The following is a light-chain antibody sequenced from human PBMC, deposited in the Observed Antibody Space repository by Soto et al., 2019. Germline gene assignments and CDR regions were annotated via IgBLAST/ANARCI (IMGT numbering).Light chain of an antibody. V-gene: IGKV1-27*01. CDR2: AAS. Sequence: DIQMTQSPSSLSASVGDGVTITCRASQGISNSLAWYQQKPGQVPKLLIYAASNLQSGVPSRFSGSGSGTDFTLTISSLQPEDVATYYCQNYNSGCPTFGGGTKVEIK. J-gene: IGKJ4*01. CDR3: QNYNSGCPT. CDR1: QGISNS.